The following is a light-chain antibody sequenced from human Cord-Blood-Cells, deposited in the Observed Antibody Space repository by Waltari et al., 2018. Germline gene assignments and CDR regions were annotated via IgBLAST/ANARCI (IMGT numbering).Light chain of an antibody. J-gene: IGLJ3*02. CDR2: EGS. CDR3: CSYAGSSTSWV. CDR1: SSDAGSYNL. V-gene: IGLV2-23*01. Sequence: QSALTQPASVSGSPGQSITISCTVTSSDAGSYNLVSWYQQHPGKAPKLMIYEGSKRPSGVSNRFSGSKSGNTASRTISGLQAEDEADYYCCSYAGSSTSWVFGGGTKLTVL.